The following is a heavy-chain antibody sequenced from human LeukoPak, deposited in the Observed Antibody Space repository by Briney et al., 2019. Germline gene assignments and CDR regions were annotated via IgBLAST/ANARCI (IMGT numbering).Heavy chain of an antibody. Sequence: GGSLRLSCAASGFTFSSYSMNWVRQAPGKGLEWVSSISSSSYIYYADSVKGRFTISRDNAKNSLYLQMNSLRAEDTAVYYCARDLYCSSTSCYTYYYYGMDVWGQGTTVTVSS. J-gene: IGHJ6*02. CDR1: GFTFSSYS. D-gene: IGHD2-2*02. V-gene: IGHV3-21*01. CDR2: ISSSSYI. CDR3: ARDLYCSSTSCYTYYYYGMDV.